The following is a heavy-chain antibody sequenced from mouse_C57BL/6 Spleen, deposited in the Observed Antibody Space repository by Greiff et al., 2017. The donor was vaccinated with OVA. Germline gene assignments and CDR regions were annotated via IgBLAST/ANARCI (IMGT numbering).Heavy chain of an antibody. Sequence: VKVVESGPGLVQPSQSLSLTCTVSGFSLTSYGVHWVRQSPGKGLEWLGVIWSGGSTDYNAAFISRLSISKDNSKNQVFFKMTSLEADDTAIDYCARNKGGYFDVWGTGTTVTVSS. CDR1: GFSLTSYG. CDR2: IWSGGST. V-gene: IGHV2-2*01. J-gene: IGHJ1*03. D-gene: IGHD1-3*01. CDR3: ARNKGGYFDV.